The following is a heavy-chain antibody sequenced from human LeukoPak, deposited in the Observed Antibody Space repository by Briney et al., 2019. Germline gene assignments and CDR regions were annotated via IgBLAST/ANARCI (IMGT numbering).Heavy chain of an antibody. Sequence: GGSLRLSCAASGFTFTGSGYAISWVRQAPGEGLEWVSSISGTTGTIYYADSVKGRFTISRDNFKNTLYLQMKSLGAEDTAVYHCARIKGYFDSGNYYGFFDYWGQGTLVTVSS. CDR1: GFTFTGSGYA. J-gene: IGHJ4*02. V-gene: IGHV3-23*01. CDR3: ARIKGYFDSGNYYGFFDY. D-gene: IGHD3-10*01. CDR2: ISGTTGTI.